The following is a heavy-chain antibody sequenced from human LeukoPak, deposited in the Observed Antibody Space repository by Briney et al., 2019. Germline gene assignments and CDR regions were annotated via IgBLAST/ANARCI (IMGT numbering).Heavy chain of an antibody. CDR3: ARDPSPYTGSYFDY. Sequence: GASVKVSCKTSGYTFTDYFIHWMRQAPGQGLEWMGWINANSGDTHYALKFQGRVFMTRDTSISTVYMELSRLTTDDTAVYYCARDPSPYTGSYFDYWGQGTLVTFSS. CDR1: GYTFTDYF. CDR2: INANSGDT. J-gene: IGHJ4*02. D-gene: IGHD1-26*01. V-gene: IGHV1-2*02.